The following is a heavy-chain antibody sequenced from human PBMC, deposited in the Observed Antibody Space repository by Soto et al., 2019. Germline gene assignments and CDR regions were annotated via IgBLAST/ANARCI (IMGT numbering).Heavy chain of an antibody. J-gene: IGHJ4*02. CDR3: AREGASGSHIGS. CDR2: IIPIFGTA. D-gene: IGHD3-22*01. V-gene: IGHV1-69*01. CDR1: GGTFSSYA. Sequence: QVQLVQSGAEVKKPGSSVKVSCKASGGTFSSYAISWVRQAPGQGLEWMGGIIPIFGTANYAQKFQGRVTITADESTITAYMALSSLRSEETAVYYCAREGASGSHIGSWGQGTLVTVSS.